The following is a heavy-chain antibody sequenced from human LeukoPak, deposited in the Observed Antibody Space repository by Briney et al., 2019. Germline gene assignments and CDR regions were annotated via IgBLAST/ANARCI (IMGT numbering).Heavy chain of an antibody. CDR2: IYYSGST. D-gene: IGHD6-13*01. V-gene: IGHV4-59*01. J-gene: IGHJ5*02. Sequence: PSETLSPTCTVSGGSISSYYWSWIRQPPGKGLEWIGYIYYSGSTNYNPSLKSRVTISVDTSKNQFSLKLSSVTAADTAVYYCARVRIGIAAEKNWFDPWGQGTLVTVSS. CDR1: GGSISSYY. CDR3: ARVRIGIAAEKNWFDP.